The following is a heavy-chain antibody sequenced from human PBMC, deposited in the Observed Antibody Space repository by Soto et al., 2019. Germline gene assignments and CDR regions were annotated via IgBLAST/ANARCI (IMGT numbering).Heavy chain of an antibody. D-gene: IGHD5-18*01. CDR1: GFTVTSNY. CDR3: ARVDTYDYYYAMDV. V-gene: IGHV3-53*02. Sequence: EVQLVETGGGLIQPGGSLSLSCAASGFTVTSNYMNWVRQPPGKGLEWVSIIYSCGATYYADSVKGRFTISRDKSKNTLYLQMRNLRAEDTAIYYCARVDTYDYYYAMDVWGQGTTVTVSS. J-gene: IGHJ6*02. CDR2: IYSCGAT.